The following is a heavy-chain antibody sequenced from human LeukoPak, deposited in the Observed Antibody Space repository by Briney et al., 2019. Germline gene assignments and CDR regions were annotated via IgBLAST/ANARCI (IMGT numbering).Heavy chain of an antibody. V-gene: IGHV3-23*01. CDR1: GFSFTNYA. Sequence: PGGSLRLSCAASGFSFTNYAMTWVRQPPGKGLEWVSSLSGGGTTYYADSVKGRFTISRDISNNTLYLQMNSLRADDSAVYYCAKDLGRAVNQFAIAYFRHWGQGTLVTVSS. D-gene: IGHD7-27*01. CDR3: AKDLGRAVNQFAIAYFRH. J-gene: IGHJ1*01. CDR2: LSGGGTT.